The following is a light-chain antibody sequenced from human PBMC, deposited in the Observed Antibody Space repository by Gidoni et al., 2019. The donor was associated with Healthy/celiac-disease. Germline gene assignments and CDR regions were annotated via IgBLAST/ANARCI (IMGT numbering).Light chain of an antibody. Sequence: QSALTQPAPVSGSPGQSITLPCPGTSSDVGGYNYVSWYQQHPGKAPKLMIYEVSNRPSGVSNRFSGSKSGNTASLTISGLQAEDEADYYCSSYTSSSTSYVFGTGTKVTVL. V-gene: IGLV2-14*01. CDR2: EVS. CDR1: SSDVGGYNY. CDR3: SSYTSSSTSYV. J-gene: IGLJ1*01.